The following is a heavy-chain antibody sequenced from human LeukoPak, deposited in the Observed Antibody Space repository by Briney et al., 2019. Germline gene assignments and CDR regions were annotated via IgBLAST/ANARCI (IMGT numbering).Heavy chain of an antibody. CDR1: GYTFTSYY. J-gene: IGHJ6*02. CDR2: INPSGGST. Sequence: ASVKVSCKASGYTFTSYYMHWVRQAPGQGLEWKGIINPSGGSTSYAQKFQGRVTMIRDTSTSTVYMELSSLRSEDTAVYYCAREIVVVTVVYYYGMDVWGQGTTVTVSS. V-gene: IGHV1-46*01. D-gene: IGHD2-21*02. CDR3: AREIVVVTVVYYYGMDV.